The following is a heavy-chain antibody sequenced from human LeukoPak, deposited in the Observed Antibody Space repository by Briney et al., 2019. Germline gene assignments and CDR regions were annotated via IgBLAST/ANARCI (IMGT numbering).Heavy chain of an antibody. Sequence: GGSLRLSCTASGFTFGDYAMSWVRQAPGKGLEWVGFIRSEAYGGTTEYAASVKGRFTISRDDSKSIAYLQMNSLKTEDTAVYYCTRVEMATIEAFDIWGQGTMVTVSS. CDR1: GFTFGDYA. V-gene: IGHV3-49*04. D-gene: IGHD5-24*01. CDR2: IRSEAYGGTT. CDR3: TRVEMATIEAFDI. J-gene: IGHJ3*02.